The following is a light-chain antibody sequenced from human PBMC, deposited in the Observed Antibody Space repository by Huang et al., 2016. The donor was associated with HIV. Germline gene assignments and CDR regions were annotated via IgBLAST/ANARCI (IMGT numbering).Light chain of an antibody. V-gene: IGKV2-28*01. CDR1: QSLLHTNGYYY. Sequence: DIVMTQSPLSLPVTPGEPATISCTSNQSLLHTNGYYYLDWYLQKPGQSPQRLIFLSSNAAAGAPDRFSGSGSGTDFTLKISRVAAEDVGVYYCMQVLQTPLSFGGGTKVEIK. CDR3: MQVLQTPLS. CDR2: LSS. J-gene: IGKJ4*01.